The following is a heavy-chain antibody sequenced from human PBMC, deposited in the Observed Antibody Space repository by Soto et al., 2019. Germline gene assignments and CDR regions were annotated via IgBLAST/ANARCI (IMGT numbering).Heavy chain of an antibody. V-gene: IGHV2-5*01. CDR1: GFSLSISEVG. D-gene: IGHD1-1*01. Sequence: QITLKESGPTLVKPTQTLTLTCTFSGFSLSISEVGVGWVRQPPGKALEWLAVIYSNDDNRYSPSLKGRITITKDTSKNQGVLTRTNMDPVDTTTYFCAHVRSGGRIGKWHNYYLDFWGQGTLVTVSS. J-gene: IGHJ4*02. CDR2: IYSNDDN. CDR3: AHVRSGGRIGKWHNYYLDF.